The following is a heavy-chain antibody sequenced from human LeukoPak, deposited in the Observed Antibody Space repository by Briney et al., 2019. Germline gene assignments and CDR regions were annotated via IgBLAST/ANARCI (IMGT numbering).Heavy chain of an antibody. J-gene: IGHJ6*02. CDR3: ARAPVTKARDYYYYGMDV. D-gene: IGHD4-17*01. V-gene: IGHV4-61*01. CDR1: GGSISSSSYY. CDR2: IYYSGST. Sequence: SETLSLTCTVSGGSISSSSYYWSWIRQPPGKGLEWIGYIYYSGSTNYNPSLKSRVTISVDTSKNQFSLKLSSVTAADTAVYYCARAPVTKARDYYYYGMDVWGQGTTVTVSS.